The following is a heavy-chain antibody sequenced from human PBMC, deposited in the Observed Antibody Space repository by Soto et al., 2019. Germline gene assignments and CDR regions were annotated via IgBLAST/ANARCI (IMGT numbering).Heavy chain of an antibody. V-gene: IGHV5-10-1*01. Sequence: PGESLKISCKGSGYSFTSYWISWVRQMPGKGLEWMGRIDPSDSYTNYSPSFQGHVTISADKSISTAYLQWSSLKASDTAMYYCARGGCTNGVCYPLAYYYYGMDVWGQGTTVTVSS. CDR2: IDPSDSYT. D-gene: IGHD2-8*01. J-gene: IGHJ6*02. CDR1: GYSFTSYW. CDR3: ARGGCTNGVCYPLAYYYYGMDV.